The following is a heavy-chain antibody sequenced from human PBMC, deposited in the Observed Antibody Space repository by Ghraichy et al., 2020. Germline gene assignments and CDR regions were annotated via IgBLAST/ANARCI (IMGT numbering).Heavy chain of an antibody. CDR1: GFTFSDFY. J-gene: IGHJ3*02. D-gene: IGHD3-16*02. CDR2: ISSSGSYA. Sequence: GESLRLSCAASGFTFSDFYISWIRQAPGKGLEWVSYISSSGSYANYADSVKGRFTISRDNAKNSLSLQMNSLTAEDTAVYYCAREMDDYIWGSYRRGAFDIWGQGTIVTVSS. CDR3: AREMDDYIWGSYRRGAFDI. V-gene: IGHV3-11*05.